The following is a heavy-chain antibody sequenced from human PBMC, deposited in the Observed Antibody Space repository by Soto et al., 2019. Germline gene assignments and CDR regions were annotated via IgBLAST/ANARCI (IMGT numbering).Heavy chain of an antibody. CDR3: ARVFSLNYDSTPAPDDY. CDR1: GFTFSSYS. V-gene: IGHV3-21*01. Sequence: RRLSCAASGFTFSSYSMNWVRQAPGKGLEWVSSISSSSSYIYYADSVKGRFTISRDNAKNSLYLQMNSLRAEDTAVYYCARVFSLNYDSTPAPDDYWGQGTLVTVSS. J-gene: IGHJ4*02. CDR2: ISSSSSYI. D-gene: IGHD3-22*01.